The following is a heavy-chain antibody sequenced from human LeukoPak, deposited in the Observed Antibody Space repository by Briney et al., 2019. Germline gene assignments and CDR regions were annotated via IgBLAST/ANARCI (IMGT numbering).Heavy chain of an antibody. CDR2: ISHSGST. J-gene: IGHJ4*02. CDR1: GGSFGAHY. V-gene: IGHV4-34*01. D-gene: IGHD1-26*01. CDR3: AREASGSTGYFDS. Sequence: SETLSLTCTVYGGSFGAHYWSWVRQPPGKGLEWIGEISHSGSTNYNPSLKSRVTISVGTSKNQVSLNLKSVTAADTAVYYCAREASGSTGYFDSWGQGTLVTVSS.